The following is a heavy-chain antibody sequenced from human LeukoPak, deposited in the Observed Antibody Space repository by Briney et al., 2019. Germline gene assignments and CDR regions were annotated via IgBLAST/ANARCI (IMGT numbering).Heavy chain of an antibody. J-gene: IGHJ6*03. CDR2: INPNSGGT. CDR1: GGTFSSYA. D-gene: IGHD4-11*01. CDR3: ARDRSNYSYYYYMDV. Sequence: SSVKVSCKASGGTFSSYAISWVRQAPGQGLEWMGRINPNSGGTNYAQKFQGRVTMTRDTSISTAYMELSRLRSDDTAVDYCARDRSNYSYYYYMDVWGKGTTVTVSS. V-gene: IGHV1-2*02.